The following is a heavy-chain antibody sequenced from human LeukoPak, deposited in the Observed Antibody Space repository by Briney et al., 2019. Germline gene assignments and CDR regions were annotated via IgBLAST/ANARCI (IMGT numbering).Heavy chain of an antibody. CDR2: INPSGGST. J-gene: IGHJ4*02. CDR1: GYTFTSYY. D-gene: IGHD3-10*01. CDR3: ARGYYGSGSYPNLDY. Sequence: GASVKVSCKASGYTFTSYYMHWVRQAPGQGLEWMGIINPSGGSTSYAQKFQGRVSMTRDMSTSTVYMELSSLRSEDTAVYYCARGYYGSGSYPNLDYWGQGTLVTVSS. V-gene: IGHV1-46*01.